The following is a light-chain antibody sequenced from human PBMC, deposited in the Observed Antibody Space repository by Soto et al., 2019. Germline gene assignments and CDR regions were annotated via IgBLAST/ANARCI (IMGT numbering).Light chain of an antibody. CDR3: QQRTRWPMT. Sequence: EIVLTQSPATLSSSPGERVTLSCRASQSLHSFLNEYQQRPGQAPRPLIYDASKRATGVPDRISGSGSGTAYTLTISSLEPEDFAFYYCQQRTRWPMTFGQGTRLEIK. CDR2: DAS. V-gene: IGKV3-11*01. CDR1: QSLHSF. J-gene: IGKJ5*01.